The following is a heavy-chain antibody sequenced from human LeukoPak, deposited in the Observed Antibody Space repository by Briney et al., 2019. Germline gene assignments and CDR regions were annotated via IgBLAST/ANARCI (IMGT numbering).Heavy chain of an antibody. D-gene: IGHD1-26*01. J-gene: IGHJ3*02. CDR3: ARGEWELDAFDI. CDR1: GGSISSGDYY. CDR2: IYYSGST. V-gene: IGHV4-61*08. Sequence: SQTLSLTCTVSGGSISSGDYYWSWIRQPPGKGLEWIGYIYYSGSTNYNPSLKSRVTISVDTSKNQFSLKLSSVTAADTAVYYCARGEWELDAFDIWGQGTMVTVSS.